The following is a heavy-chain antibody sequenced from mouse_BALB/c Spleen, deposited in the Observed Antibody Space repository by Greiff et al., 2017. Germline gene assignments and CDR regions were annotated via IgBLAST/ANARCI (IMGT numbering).Heavy chain of an antibody. Sequence: DVQLQESGAELVRPGALVKLSCKASGFNIKDYYMHWVKQRPEQGLEWIGWIDPENGNTIYDPKFQGKASITADTSSNTAYLQLSSLTSEDTAVYYCARGGSSPYYAMDYWGQGTSVTVSS. CDR2: IDPENGNT. CDR3: ARGGSSPYYAMDY. CDR1: GFNIKDYY. D-gene: IGHD1-1*01. V-gene: IGHV14-1*02. J-gene: IGHJ4*01.